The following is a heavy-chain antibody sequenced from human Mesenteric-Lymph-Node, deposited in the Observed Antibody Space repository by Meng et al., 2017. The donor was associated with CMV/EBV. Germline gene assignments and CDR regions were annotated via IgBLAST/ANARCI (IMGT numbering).Heavy chain of an antibody. V-gene: IGHV5-51*01. CDR3: ARPQVDNSNLGGYYFDY. CDR1: GYSFSSYW. D-gene: IGHD4-11*01. Sequence: GESLKISCEGSGYSFSSYWIGWVRQTPGKGLEWMGIIYPGDSDTMYSPSFQGQVTISADKSINTAYLQWSSLKASDTAMYYCARPQVDNSNLGGYYFDYWGQGTLVTVSS. CDR2: IYPGDSDT. J-gene: IGHJ4*02.